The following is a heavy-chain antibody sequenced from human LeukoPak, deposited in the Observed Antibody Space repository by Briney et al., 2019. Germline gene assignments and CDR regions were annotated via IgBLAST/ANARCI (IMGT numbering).Heavy chain of an antibody. V-gene: IGHV4-30-2*01. CDR2: IYHSGST. Sequence: PSETLSLTCAVSGGSISSGGYSWSWIRQPPGKGLEWIGYIYHSGSTYYNPSLKSRVTISVDRSKNQFSLKLSSVTAADTAVHYCARGGPGYDILTGYYNYNWFDPWGQGTLVTVSS. J-gene: IGHJ5*02. D-gene: IGHD3-9*01. CDR1: GGSISSGGYS. CDR3: ARGGPGYDILTGYYNYNWFDP.